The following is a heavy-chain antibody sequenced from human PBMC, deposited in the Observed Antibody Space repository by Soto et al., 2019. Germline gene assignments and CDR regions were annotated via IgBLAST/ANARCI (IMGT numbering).Heavy chain of an antibody. V-gene: IGHV1-69*13. J-gene: IGHJ4*02. D-gene: IGHD2-15*01. Sequence: SSVKVSCKASGRTFSSYAISWVRQAPGQGLEWMGGIIPIFGTANYAQKFQGRVTITADESTSTAYMELSSLRSEDTDVYYCARKGAAGGAAYCSGGSCYFDYWGQGTMVTVSS. CDR1: GRTFSSYA. CDR3: ARKGAAGGAAYCSGGSCYFDY. CDR2: IIPIFGTA.